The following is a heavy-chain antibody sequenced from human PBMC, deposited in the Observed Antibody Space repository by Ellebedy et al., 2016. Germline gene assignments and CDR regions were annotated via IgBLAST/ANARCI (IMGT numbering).Heavy chain of an antibody. Sequence: GESLKISCAASGFTFSSYSMNWVRQAPGKGLEWVSAIFSDGNTHYADSVKGRFTISRDNSKNTLYLQMNSLRAEDTAVYYCARGVGSGWFDPWGQGTLVTVSS. CDR2: IFSDGNT. CDR1: GFTFSSYS. CDR3: ARGVGSGWFDP. V-gene: IGHV3-53*01. J-gene: IGHJ5*02. D-gene: IGHD2-15*01.